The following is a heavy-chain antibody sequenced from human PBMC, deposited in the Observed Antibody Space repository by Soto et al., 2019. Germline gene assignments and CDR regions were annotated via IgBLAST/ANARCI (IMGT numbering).Heavy chain of an antibody. CDR3: ARDGVGPFDY. J-gene: IGHJ4*02. Sequence: PSENLSLTCTISGGCVSSYQWSCIRQPPGKGLEWIGLTSYSGNTVYNPSLKSRVAFSVDTSKNHFSLTLTSVTAADTAAYYCARDGVGPFDYWGQGTLVTVPS. D-gene: IGHD1-26*01. CDR1: GGCVSSYQ. CDR2: TSYSGNT. V-gene: IGHV4-59*02.